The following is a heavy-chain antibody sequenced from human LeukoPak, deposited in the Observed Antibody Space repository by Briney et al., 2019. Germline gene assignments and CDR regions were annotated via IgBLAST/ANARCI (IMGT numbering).Heavy chain of an antibody. Sequence: GGSLRLSCAASGFTFRDYWMTWVRQAPGKGLEWVADIKQDGGDKNYVDSVKGRSTISRDNAKNSLYLQMDSLRAEDTAVYYCVRAGYTYGTLYFWGQGTLVTVSS. CDR3: VRAGYTYGTLYF. D-gene: IGHD5-18*01. V-gene: IGHV3-7*01. J-gene: IGHJ4*02. CDR2: IKQDGGDK. CDR1: GFTFRDYW.